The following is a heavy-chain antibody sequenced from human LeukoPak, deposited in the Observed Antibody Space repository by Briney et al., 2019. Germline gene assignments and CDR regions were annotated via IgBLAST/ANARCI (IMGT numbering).Heavy chain of an antibody. CDR1: GVTFSSYA. D-gene: IGHD6-19*01. CDR3: ARDSRSSGWYSYFDY. J-gene: IGHJ4*02. V-gene: IGHV3-30*04. Sequence: GGSLRLSCAASGVTFSSYAMHWVRQAPGQGLERVSVISYDGSNKYYADSVKGRFTISRDNSKNTLYLQMNSLRAEDTAVYYCARDSRSSGWYSYFDYWGQGTLVTVSS. CDR2: ISYDGSNK.